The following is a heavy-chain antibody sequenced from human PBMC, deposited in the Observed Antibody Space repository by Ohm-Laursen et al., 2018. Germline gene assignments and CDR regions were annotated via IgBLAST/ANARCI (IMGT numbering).Heavy chain of an antibody. D-gene: IGHD3-16*01. CDR2: VSGSGYTK. CDR1: GFSFSTYS. V-gene: IGHV3-48*01. Sequence: SLRLSCAASGFSFSTYSMNWVRQAPGKGLEWVSHVSGSGYTKYYGDSVKGRFTISRDNAENSLYLQMNSLRADDTAVYYCARFGVNHGMDVWGQGTTVTVSS. J-gene: IGHJ6*02. CDR3: ARFGVNHGMDV.